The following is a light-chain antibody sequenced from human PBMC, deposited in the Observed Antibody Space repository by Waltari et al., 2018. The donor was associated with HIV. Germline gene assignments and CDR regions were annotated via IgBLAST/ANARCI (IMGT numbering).Light chain of an antibody. CDR3: CSHAGNLMFA. V-gene: IGLV2-11*01. CDR2: DVI. J-gene: IGLJ1*01. CDR1: SSYVNIF. Sequence: QSVLTQPHSVSGSPGKQLPISCTATSSYVNIFVSCYQHHPGKATKVIIYDVIPRPAGVPVRFSVSKSVITAFLTISGLQAEDEADYHCCSHAGNLMFAFGTGTKVTVL.